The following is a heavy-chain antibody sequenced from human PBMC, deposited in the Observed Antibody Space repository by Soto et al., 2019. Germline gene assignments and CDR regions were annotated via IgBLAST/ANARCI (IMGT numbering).Heavy chain of an antibody. D-gene: IGHD3-16*01. Sequence: GGSLRLSCAASGFSFGDHAMSWFRQAPGKGLEWLCFIRSKAYGATTEYAASVKGRFTISRDDSKSIAFLQVNSLKTEDTAVYYCTRDFMRSNDYWGQGTLVTVSS. V-gene: IGHV3-49*03. CDR1: GFSFGDHA. CDR3: TRDFMRSNDY. CDR2: IRSKAYGATT. J-gene: IGHJ4*02.